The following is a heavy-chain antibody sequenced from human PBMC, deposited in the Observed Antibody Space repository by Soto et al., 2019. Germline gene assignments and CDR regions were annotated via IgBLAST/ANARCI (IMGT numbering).Heavy chain of an antibody. CDR3: ARGLQAPTYYYGSGMDHYYYGMDV. J-gene: IGHJ6*02. Sequence: EVQLVESGGGLVQPGGSLRLSCAASGFTFSSYDMHWVRQATGKGLEWVSAIGTAGDTYYPGSVKGRFTISRENAKNSLYLQINSLRAGDTAVYYCARGLQAPTYYYGSGMDHYYYGMDVWGQGTTVTVSS. CDR1: GFTFSSYD. D-gene: IGHD3-10*01. V-gene: IGHV3-13*04. CDR2: IGTAGDT.